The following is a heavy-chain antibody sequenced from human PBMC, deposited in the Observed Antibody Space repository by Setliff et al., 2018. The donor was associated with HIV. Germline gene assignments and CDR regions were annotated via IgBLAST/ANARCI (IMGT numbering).Heavy chain of an antibody. Sequence: SETLSLTCTVSSSSIRGGGYYWNWIRQHPGKGLEWIGYVYHSGSTYYNPSLKSRVTISVDTSKNQFSLKLSSVTAADTAIYYCARGTPDHEVWYFDLWGRGTLVTVSS. J-gene: IGHJ2*01. CDR2: VYHSGST. CDR3: ARGTPDHEVWYFDL. V-gene: IGHV4-31*03. CDR1: SSSIRGGGYY.